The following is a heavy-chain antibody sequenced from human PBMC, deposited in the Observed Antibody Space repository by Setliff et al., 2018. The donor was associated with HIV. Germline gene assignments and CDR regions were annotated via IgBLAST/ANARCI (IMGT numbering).Heavy chain of an antibody. J-gene: IGHJ4*02. CDR3: AHNMEYYFGSGSHYYFDY. D-gene: IGHD3-10*01. CDR2: IYWDDDK. V-gene: IGHV2-5*02. Sequence: SGPTLVNPTQTLTLTCTFSGFSFTTVGVGVGWIRQPPGKALEWLGVIYWDDDKRYNPSLRSRLTFTRDTSKNQVVLTMTNMHPVDTATYYCAHNMEYYFGSGSHYYFDYWGQGTLVTVSS. CDR1: GFSFTTVGVG.